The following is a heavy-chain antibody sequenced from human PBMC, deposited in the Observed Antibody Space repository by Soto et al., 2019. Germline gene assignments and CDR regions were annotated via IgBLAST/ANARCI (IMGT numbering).Heavy chain of an antibody. J-gene: IGHJ6*02. CDR3: ASHSGSSPEGRYYYGMDV. CDR1: GGTFSSYA. Sequence: QVQLVQSGAEVKKPGSSVKVSCKASGGTFSSYAISWVRQAPGQGLEWMGGIIPIFGTADYAQKFQGRVKIPADESTRTAYMELSSVRSEGTAVYYCASHSGSSPEGRYYYGMDVWGQGTTVTVSS. V-gene: IGHV1-69*12. CDR2: IIPIFGTA. D-gene: IGHD1-26*01.